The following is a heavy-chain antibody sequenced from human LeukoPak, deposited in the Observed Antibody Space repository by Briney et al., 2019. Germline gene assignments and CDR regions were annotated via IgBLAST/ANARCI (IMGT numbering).Heavy chain of an antibody. Sequence: TSETLSLTCAVYGGSFSGYYWSWIRQPPGKGLEWIGEINHSGSTNYNPSLKSRVTISVDTSKNQFSLKLSSVTAADTAVYYCAGSGWNFDYWGQGTLVTVSS. CDR3: AGSGWNFDY. CDR2: INHSGST. V-gene: IGHV4-34*01. D-gene: IGHD6-19*01. CDR1: GGSFSGYY. J-gene: IGHJ4*02.